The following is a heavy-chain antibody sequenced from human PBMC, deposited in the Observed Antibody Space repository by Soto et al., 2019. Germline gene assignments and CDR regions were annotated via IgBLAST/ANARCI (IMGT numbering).Heavy chain of an antibody. CDR1: GGSISSSSYY. CDR2: IYYSGIT. V-gene: IGHV4-39*01. D-gene: IGHD1-26*01. J-gene: IGHJ4*02. CDR3: ARLWSSQFGSYKLPSNYVWW. Sequence: QLQLQESGPGLVKPSETLSLTCTVSGGSISSSSYYWGWIRQPPGKGLEWIRSIYYSGITYYNPSLKSRVTISVDPSKNQFSLKLSSVTAADTAVYYCARLWSSQFGSYKLPSNYVWWWGQGILVTVSS.